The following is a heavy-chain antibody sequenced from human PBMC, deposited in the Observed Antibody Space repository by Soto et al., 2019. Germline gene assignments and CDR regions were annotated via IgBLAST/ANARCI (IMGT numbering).Heavy chain of an antibody. Sequence: SLRLSCAASGFTFSSYAMHWVRQAPGKGLEWVAVVSYDGNNKYYADSVKGRFTISRDSSKNTLYLQMNSLRAEDTAVYYCGTSDYGDYRDLLFYFDYWGQGTLVTVSS. J-gene: IGHJ4*02. CDR3: GTSDYGDYRDLLFYFDY. D-gene: IGHD4-17*01. CDR2: VSYDGNNK. V-gene: IGHV3-30-3*01. CDR1: GFTFSSYA.